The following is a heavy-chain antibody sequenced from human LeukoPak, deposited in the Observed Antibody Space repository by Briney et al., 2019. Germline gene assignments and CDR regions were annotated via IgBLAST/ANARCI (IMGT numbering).Heavy chain of an antibody. J-gene: IGHJ4*02. CDR1: GGSITSYY. CDR3: ARGSPLRSEKLSLYRDFDY. V-gene: IGHV4-59*01. CDR2: ISNSGNP. D-gene: IGHD3-16*02. Sequence: SETLSLTCTVSGGSITSYYWSWIRQFPGKGLEWIGYISNSGNPDYNPPLKSRVTISVDTSKNQFSLTLNSVTATDTAVYYCARGSPLRSEKLSLYRDFDYWGQGTLVTVSS.